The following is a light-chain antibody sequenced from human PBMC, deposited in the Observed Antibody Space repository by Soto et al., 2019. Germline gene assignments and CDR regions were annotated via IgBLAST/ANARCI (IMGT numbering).Light chain of an antibody. CDR3: QQYGSTPIT. CDR1: QSVSSSY. CDR2: GTS. J-gene: IGKJ4*01. Sequence: EIVLTQSPGTLSLSPGERATLSCRASQSVSSSYLAWYQQKPCQAPRLLIYGTSSRATGIPDRFSGSGSGTDFTLTISRLEPEDFAVYYCQQYGSTPITFGGGTKVDI. V-gene: IGKV3-20*01.